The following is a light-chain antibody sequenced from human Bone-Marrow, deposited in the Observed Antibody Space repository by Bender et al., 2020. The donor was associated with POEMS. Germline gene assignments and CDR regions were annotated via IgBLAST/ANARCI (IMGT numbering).Light chain of an antibody. CDR2: AVS. V-gene: IGLV2-14*03. Sequence: QSALTQPASVSGSLGQSITISCTGTSSDVGGYHFVSWYQQHPGKAPKLLIFAVSSRPSGISSRFSGSKSGNTASLTISGLQAEDEADYYCQSYDNSLGGWVFGGGTKLTVL. J-gene: IGLJ3*02. CDR1: SSDVGGYHF. CDR3: QSYDNSLGGWV.